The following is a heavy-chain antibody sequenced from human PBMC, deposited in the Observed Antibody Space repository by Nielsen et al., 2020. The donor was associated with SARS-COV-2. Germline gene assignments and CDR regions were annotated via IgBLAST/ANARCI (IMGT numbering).Heavy chain of an antibody. CDR3: ARANYEFWSGSYYYYMDV. J-gene: IGHJ6*03. Sequence: WIRQPPGKGLEWVSSISSGSSYIYYADSVKGRFTISRDNAKNSLYLQMNNLRAEDTAVYYCARANYEFWSGSYYYYMDVWGKGTTVTVSS. D-gene: IGHD3-3*01. CDR2: ISSGSSYI. V-gene: IGHV3-21*04.